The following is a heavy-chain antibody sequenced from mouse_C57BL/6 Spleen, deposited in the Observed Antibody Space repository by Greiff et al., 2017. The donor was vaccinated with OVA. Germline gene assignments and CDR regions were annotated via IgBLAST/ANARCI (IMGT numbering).Heavy chain of an antibody. CDR1: GYTFTSYW. D-gene: IGHD2-3*01. J-gene: IGHJ4*01. CDR3: ASIYDGYYYAMDY. Sequence: QVQLQQPGAELVKPGASVKLSCKASGYTFTSYWMHWVKQRPGQGLEWIGMIHPNSGSTNYHEKFKSKATLTVDKSSSTAYMQLSSLTSEDSAVYYCASIYDGYYYAMDYWGQGTSVTVSS. CDR2: IHPNSGST. V-gene: IGHV1-64*01.